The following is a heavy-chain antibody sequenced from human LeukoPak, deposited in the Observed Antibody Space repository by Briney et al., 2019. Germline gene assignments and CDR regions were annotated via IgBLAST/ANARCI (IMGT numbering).Heavy chain of an antibody. D-gene: IGHD6-19*01. CDR2: IYTSGST. J-gene: IGHJ3*02. CDR3: ARSIAVAGFDAFDI. Sequence: SETLSLTCTVSGGSISSGSYYWSWIRQPAGKGLEWIGRIYTSGSTNYNPSLKSRVTISVDTSKNQFSLKLSSVTAADTAVYYCARSIAVAGFDAFDIWGQGTMVTVSS. V-gene: IGHV4-61*02. CDR1: GGSISSGSYY.